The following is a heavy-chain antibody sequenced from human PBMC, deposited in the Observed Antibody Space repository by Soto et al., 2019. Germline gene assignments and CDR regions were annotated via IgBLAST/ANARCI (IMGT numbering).Heavy chain of an antibody. CDR3: AKGETTVTTFDY. J-gene: IGHJ4*02. V-gene: IGHV3-23*01. CDR1: GFTFSSYA. Sequence: LRLSCAASGFTFSSYAMSWVRQAPGKGLEWVSAISGSGGSTYYADSVKGRFTISRDNSKNTPYLQMNSLRAEDTAVYYCAKGETTVTTFDYWGQGTLVTVSS. D-gene: IGHD4-17*01. CDR2: ISGSGGST.